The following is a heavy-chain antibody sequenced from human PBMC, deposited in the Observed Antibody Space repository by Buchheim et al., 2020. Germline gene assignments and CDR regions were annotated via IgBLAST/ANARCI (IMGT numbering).Heavy chain of an antibody. D-gene: IGHD6-25*01. CDR2: IDEYGTIT. CDR1: GFTFSRFW. Sequence: EVQLVESGGGLIQPGGSLRLSCAASGFTFSRFWMHWVRQAPGKGLVWVSRIDEYGTITNYADSVKGRFTISRDNARNTRYLQMNSLRVEDTAVYYCVRDLVGGSDYWGQGIL. V-gene: IGHV3-74*01. CDR3: VRDLVGGSDY. J-gene: IGHJ4*02.